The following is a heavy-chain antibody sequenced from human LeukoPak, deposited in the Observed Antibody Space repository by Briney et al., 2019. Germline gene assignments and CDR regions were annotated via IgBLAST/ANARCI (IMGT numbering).Heavy chain of an antibody. D-gene: IGHD3-10*01. CDR2: ISGSGDST. CDR1: GFTFSSYA. V-gene: IGHV3-23*01. CDR3: AKDHDYYKSGPI. Sequence: GGSLRLSCAAPGFTFSSYAMNWVRQAPGKGLEWVSAISGSGDSTYYADSVKGRFTISRDNSKNTLYLQMNSLRAEDTAEYYCAKDHDYYKSGPIWGQGTMVTVSS. J-gene: IGHJ3*02.